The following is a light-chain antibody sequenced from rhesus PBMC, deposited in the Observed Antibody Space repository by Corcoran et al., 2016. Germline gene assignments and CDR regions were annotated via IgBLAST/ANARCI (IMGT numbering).Light chain of an antibody. J-gene: IGKJ3*01. CDR3: QHYYSTPFT. CDR2: EAS. V-gene: IGKV1-25*01. Sequence: DIQMTQSPSSLSASVGDRVTITCRASQGITNDLAWYQQKPGETPKLLIYEASSLQSGIPSRFSGSGSGTVFTRTISSLQPEDFATYYCQHYYSTPFTFGPGTKLDIK. CDR1: QGITND.